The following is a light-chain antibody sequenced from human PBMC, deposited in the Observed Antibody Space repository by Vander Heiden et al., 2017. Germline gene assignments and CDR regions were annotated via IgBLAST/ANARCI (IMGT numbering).Light chain of an antibody. Sequence: ESVFTHSTATLSLSPGERATLSCRASQSVSSYLAWYQQKPGQAPRLLIYDASNRATGIPARFSGSGSGTDFTLTISSLEPEDFAVYYCQQRSNWPPGGTFGGGTKVEIK. CDR2: DAS. V-gene: IGKV3-11*01. CDR3: QQRSNWPPGGT. CDR1: QSVSSY. J-gene: IGKJ4*01.